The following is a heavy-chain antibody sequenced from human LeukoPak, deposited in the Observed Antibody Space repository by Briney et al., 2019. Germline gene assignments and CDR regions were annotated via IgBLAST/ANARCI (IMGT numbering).Heavy chain of an antibody. V-gene: IGHV1-8*02. CDR3: ATDPTTVTTLGY. D-gene: IGHD4-17*01. CDR1: GYTFTSYD. Sequence: ASVKVSCKASGYTFTSYDTNWVRQATGQGLEWMGWMNPNSGNTGYAQKFQGRVTMTEDTSTDTAYMELSSLRSEDTAVYYCATDPTTVTTLGYWGQGTLVTVSS. J-gene: IGHJ4*02. CDR2: MNPNSGNT.